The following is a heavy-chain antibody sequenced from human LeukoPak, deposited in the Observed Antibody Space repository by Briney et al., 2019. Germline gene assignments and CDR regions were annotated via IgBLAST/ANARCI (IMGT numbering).Heavy chain of an antibody. CDR3: ARGSVVVVPAAMIFNY. V-gene: IGHV4-34*01. Sequence: PSETLSLTCAVYGGSFSGYYWSWIRQPPGKGLEWIVEINHSGSTNYNPSLKSRVTISVDTSKNQFSLKLSSVTAADTAVYYCARGSVVVVPAAMIFNYWGQGTLVTVSS. D-gene: IGHD2-2*01. CDR2: INHSGST. J-gene: IGHJ4*02. CDR1: GGSFSGYY.